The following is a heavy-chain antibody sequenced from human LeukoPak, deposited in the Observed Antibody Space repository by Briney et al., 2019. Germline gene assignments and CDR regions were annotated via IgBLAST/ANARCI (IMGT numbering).Heavy chain of an antibody. CDR3: ARKGPANYYYYYMDV. J-gene: IGHJ6*03. CDR2: MNPNSGNT. D-gene: IGHD2-2*01. V-gene: IGHV1-8*01. CDR1: GYTFTSYD. Sequence: ASVKVSCKASGYTFTSYDLNWVRQATGQGLEWMGWMNPNSGNTGYAPKLQGRVTMTRNTSISTAYMELSSLRSEDTAVYYCARKGPANYYYYYMDVWGKGTSVTVSS.